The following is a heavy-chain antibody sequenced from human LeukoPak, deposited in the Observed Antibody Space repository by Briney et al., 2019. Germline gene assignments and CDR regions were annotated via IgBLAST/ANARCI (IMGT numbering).Heavy chain of an antibody. D-gene: IGHD1-14*01. CDR1: GFTFSSYW. V-gene: IGHV3-74*01. CDR3: ARSNQADDY. CDR2: INPGGSSI. J-gene: IGHJ4*02. Sequence: PGGSLRLSCAASGFTFSSYWMRWVRQVPGKGLVWVARINPGGSSITYADTVKGRFTISRDNAKNTLYLQMDSLRAEDTGVYYCARSNQADDYWGQGTLVTVSP.